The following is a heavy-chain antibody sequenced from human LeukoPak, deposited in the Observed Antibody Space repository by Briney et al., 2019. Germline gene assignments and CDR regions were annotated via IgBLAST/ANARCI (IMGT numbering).Heavy chain of an antibody. CDR1: GGSFSGYY. V-gene: IGHV4-34*01. CDR3: ARVTMIVMVNWFDP. D-gene: IGHD3-22*01. Sequence: SETLSLTCAVYGGSFSGYYWSWIRQPPGKGLEWIGEINHSGSTNYNPSLKSRVTISVDTSKNQFSLKLSSVTAADTAVYYCARVTMIVMVNWFDPWGQGTLVTVSS. J-gene: IGHJ5*02. CDR2: INHSGST.